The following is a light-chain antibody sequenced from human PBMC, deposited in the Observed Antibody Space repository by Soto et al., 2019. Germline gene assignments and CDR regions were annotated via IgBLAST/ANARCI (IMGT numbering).Light chain of an antibody. CDR2: DVS. J-gene: IGLJ1*01. CDR3: SSYTTSNTRQIV. CDR1: SSDVGGYNY. V-gene: IGLV2-14*03. Sequence: QSVLTQPASVSGSPGQSITIFCTGTSSDVGGYNYVSWYQHHPGKAPKLLIYDVSNRPSGISNRFSGSKSDNTASLTISGLQSEYEADYYCSSYTTSNTRQIVFGTGTKVTVL.